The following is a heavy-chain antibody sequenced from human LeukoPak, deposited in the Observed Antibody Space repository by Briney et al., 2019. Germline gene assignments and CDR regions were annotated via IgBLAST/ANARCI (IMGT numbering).Heavy chain of an antibody. CDR2: IHPSGSP. D-gene: IGHD3-10*01. Sequence: SETLSLTCGIYDASFSGYYWSWIRQPPGKGLEWIGEIHPSGSPSYNPSLESRTIISVDASKNQFSLILNSVTAADTALYFCSRGGDASKAGKYWGQGALVTVSS. J-gene: IGHJ4*02. V-gene: IGHV4-34*01. CDR1: DASFSGYY. CDR3: SRGGDASKAGKY.